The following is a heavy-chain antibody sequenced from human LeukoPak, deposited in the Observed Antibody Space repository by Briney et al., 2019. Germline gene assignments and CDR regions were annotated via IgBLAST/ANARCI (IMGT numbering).Heavy chain of an antibody. CDR2: IYYSRST. Sequence: PSQTLSLTCTVSGGSISSGSYYWSWIRQPAGKGLEWIGNIYYSRSTYYNPSLKSRVTISIDTSKNQFSLKLSSVTAADTAVYYCTRIHLLLRGFDPWGQGTLVTVSS. CDR1: GGSISSGSYY. D-gene: IGHD5-18*01. CDR3: TRIHLLLRGFDP. J-gene: IGHJ5*02. V-gene: IGHV4-61*09.